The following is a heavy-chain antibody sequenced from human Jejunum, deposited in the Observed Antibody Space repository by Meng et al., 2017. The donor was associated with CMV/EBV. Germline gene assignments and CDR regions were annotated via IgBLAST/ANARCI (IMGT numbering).Heavy chain of an antibody. CDR3: ARDPGATFFYYYFSMDV. D-gene: IGHD1-1*01. CDR1: FRAYA. CDR2: ISGSGDDT. J-gene: IGHJ6*02. Sequence: FRAYAMTWVRQAPGKGLEWVSAISGSGDDTQYADSVKGRFTISRDNSKNTVYLQLVSLTAEDTAVYYCARDPGATFFYYYFSMDVWGQGTTVTVSS. V-gene: IGHV3-23*01.